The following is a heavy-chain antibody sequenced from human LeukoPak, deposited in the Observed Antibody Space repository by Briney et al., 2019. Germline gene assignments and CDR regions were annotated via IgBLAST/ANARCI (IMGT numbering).Heavy chain of an antibody. V-gene: IGHV3-23*01. CDR2: ISGSGGST. CDR1: GFTFSSYG. J-gene: IGHJ4*02. CDR3: AKGEQQLVQYFDY. Sequence: PGGTLRLSCAASGFTFSSYGMSWVRQAPGKGLEWVSAISGSGGSTYYADSVKGRFTISRDNSKNTLYLQMNSLRAEDTAVYYCAKGEQQLVQYFDYWGQGTLVTVSS. D-gene: IGHD6-13*01.